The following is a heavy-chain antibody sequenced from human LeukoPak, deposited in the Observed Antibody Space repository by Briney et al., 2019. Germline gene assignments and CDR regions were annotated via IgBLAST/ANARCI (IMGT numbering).Heavy chain of an antibody. Sequence: PGGPLRLSCAASGFPFSSYVLSWVRQAPGKGLEWIAYINHNGEAIYYPDFVKGRFIISRDNAKKSLFLQMNDLRDEDTAVYYCARDYDWAFDFWGQGTRVTVSS. D-gene: IGHD3-9*01. CDR2: INHNGEAI. V-gene: IGHV3-48*02. CDR1: GFPFSSYV. CDR3: ARDYDWAFDF. J-gene: IGHJ4*02.